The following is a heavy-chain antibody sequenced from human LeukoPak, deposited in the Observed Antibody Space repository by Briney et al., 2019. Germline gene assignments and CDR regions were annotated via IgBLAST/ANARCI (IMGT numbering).Heavy chain of an antibody. V-gene: IGHV4-34*01. CDR3: ARGKIAARHYFDY. D-gene: IGHD6-6*01. CDR2: INHSGST. Sequence: PSETLSLTCAVYGGSFSGYYWSWIRQPPGKGLEWIGGINHSGSTHYKPSLTSRVTISVDTSKNHVSLKLSSVTAADTAVYYCARGKIAARHYFDYWGQGTLGTVSS. CDR1: GGSFSGYY. J-gene: IGHJ4*02.